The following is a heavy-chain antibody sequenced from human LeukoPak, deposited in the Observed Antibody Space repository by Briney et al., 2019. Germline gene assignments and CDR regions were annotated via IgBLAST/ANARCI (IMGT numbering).Heavy chain of an antibody. CDR2: MNPNSGNT. D-gene: IGHD3-22*01. V-gene: IGHV1-8*01. Sequence: ASVKVSCKASGYTFTSYDINWVRQATGQGLEWMGWMNPNSGNTGYAQKFQGGVTMTRNTSISTAYMGLSSLRSEDTAVYYCARSPYYYDSSGYPQEFDYWGQGTLVTVSS. CDR1: GYTFTSYD. J-gene: IGHJ4*02. CDR3: ARSPYYYDSSGYPQEFDY.